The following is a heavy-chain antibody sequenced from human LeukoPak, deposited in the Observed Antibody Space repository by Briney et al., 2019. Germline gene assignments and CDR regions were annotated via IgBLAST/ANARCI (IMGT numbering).Heavy chain of an antibody. CDR1: GFTFSSYS. CDR2: ICSSSSYI. V-gene: IGHV3-21*01. J-gene: IGHJ4*02. D-gene: IGHD7-27*01. Sequence: GGSLRLSCAASGFTFSSYSMHWVRQAPGKGLEWVSSICSSSSYIYYPDSVKGRFTISRDNAKNLLYLQKKKRRADDRALLYWARDKGNWEHYWGQGTLVTVPS. CDR3: ARDKGNWEHY.